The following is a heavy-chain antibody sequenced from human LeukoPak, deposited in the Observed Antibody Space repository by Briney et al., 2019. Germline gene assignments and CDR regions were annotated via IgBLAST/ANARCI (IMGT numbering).Heavy chain of an antibody. CDR2: INPNSGGT. Sequence: GASVKVSCKASGYTFTGYYMHWVRQAPGQGLEWMGWINPNSGGTNCAQKFQGRVTMTRDTSISTAYMELSRLRSDDTAVYYCAREGEGQIAVANNWFDPWGQGTLVTVSS. CDR1: GYTFTGYY. V-gene: IGHV1-2*02. CDR3: AREGEGQIAVANNWFDP. D-gene: IGHD6-19*01. J-gene: IGHJ5*02.